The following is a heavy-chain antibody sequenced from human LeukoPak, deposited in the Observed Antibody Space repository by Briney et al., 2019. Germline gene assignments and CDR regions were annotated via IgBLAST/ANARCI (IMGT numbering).Heavy chain of an antibody. CDR2: IYYSGST. V-gene: IGHV4-61*01. Sequence: SETLSLTCTVSGGSVSSGSYYWSWIRQPPGKGLEWIGYIYYSGSTNYNPSLKSRVTISVDTSKNQFSLKLSSVTAADTAVYYCARLGGLRFLEWPPENLYYYYGMDVWGQGTTVTVSS. J-gene: IGHJ6*02. D-gene: IGHD3-3*01. CDR3: ARLGGLRFLEWPPENLYYYYGMDV. CDR1: GGSVSSGSYY.